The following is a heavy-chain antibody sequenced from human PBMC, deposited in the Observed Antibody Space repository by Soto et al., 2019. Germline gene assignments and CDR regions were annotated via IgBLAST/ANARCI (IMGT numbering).Heavy chain of an antibody. J-gene: IGHJ4*02. CDR3: ASYYYDSSGYCHKGVFYY. D-gene: IGHD3-22*01. CDR2: IDPSDSYT. Sequence: GESLKISCKGSGYSFTSYWISWVRQMPGKGLEWMGRIDPSDSYTNYSPSFQGHVTISADKSISTAYLQWSSLKASDTAMYYCASYYYDSSGYCHKGVFYYWGQGTLVTVSS. V-gene: IGHV5-10-1*01. CDR1: GYSFTSYW.